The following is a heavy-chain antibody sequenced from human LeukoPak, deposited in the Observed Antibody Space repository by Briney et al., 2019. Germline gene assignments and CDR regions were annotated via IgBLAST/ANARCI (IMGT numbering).Heavy chain of an antibody. D-gene: IGHD3-16*02. CDR2: NYYSGST. CDR1: GGSISSSIYY. V-gene: IGHV4-39*01. CDR3: ASHDYVWGSYRPSH. J-gene: IGHJ4*02. Sequence: SETLSLTCTVSGGSISSSIYYWGWIRQPPGKGLEWIGSNYYSGSTYYNPSLKSRVTISVDTSKNQFSLKLSSVTAADTAVYYCASHDYVWGSYRPSHWGQGTLVTVSS.